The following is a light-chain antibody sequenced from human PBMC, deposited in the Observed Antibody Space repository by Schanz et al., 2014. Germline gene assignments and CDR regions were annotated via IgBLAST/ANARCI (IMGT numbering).Light chain of an antibody. CDR3: SSYTTNIPRV. CDR1: SSDIGGYNY. CDR2: DVT. Sequence: QSALTQPRSVSGSPGQSVTISCTGTSSDIGGYNYVSWFQQHPGKAPKLMIYDVTKRPSGVPDRFSGSKSGNTASLTISGLQDEDEADYYCSSYTTNIPRVFGGGTKLTVL. J-gene: IGLJ3*02. V-gene: IGLV2-11*01.